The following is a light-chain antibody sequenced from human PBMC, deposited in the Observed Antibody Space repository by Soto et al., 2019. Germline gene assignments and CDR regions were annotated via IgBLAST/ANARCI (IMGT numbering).Light chain of an antibody. J-gene: IGKJ5*01. CDR2: GAS. CDR3: QQSCSPIT. Sequence: EIVLTQSPGTLSLSPGERATLSCGASQSVSDSYLAWYQQKPGLAPRLLIYGASTRATGIPDRFSGSGSGTDFTLTISRLEPEDFATYYCQQSCSPITFGQGTRLEIK. V-gene: IGKV3D-20*01. CDR1: QSVSDSY.